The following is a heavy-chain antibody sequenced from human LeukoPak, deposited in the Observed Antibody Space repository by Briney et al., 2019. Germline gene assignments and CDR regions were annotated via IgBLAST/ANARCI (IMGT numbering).Heavy chain of an antibody. V-gene: IGHV4-59*01. CDR2: IYYSGST. J-gene: IGHJ6*04. Sequence: SETLSLTCTVSGGSISSYYWSWIRQPPGKGLEWIGYIYYSGSTNYNPSLKSRVTISVDTSKNQFSLKLSSVTAADTAMYYCARSDPPDYYGMDVWGKGTTVTVSS. CDR3: ARSDPPDYYGMDV. CDR1: GGSISSYY.